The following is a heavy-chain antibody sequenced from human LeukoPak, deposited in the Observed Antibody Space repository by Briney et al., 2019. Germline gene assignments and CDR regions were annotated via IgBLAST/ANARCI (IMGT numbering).Heavy chain of an antibody. V-gene: IGHV3-15*01. J-gene: IGHJ4*02. D-gene: IGHD2-8*01. Sequence: GGSLRLSCAASGFIFSSCGMSWVRQAPGKGLEWVGRIKSKTDGGTTDYAAPVKGRFTISRDDSKNTLYLQMNSLKTEDTAVYYCTTQTNDYFDYWGQGTLVTVSS. CDR1: GFIFSSCG. CDR3: TTQTNDYFDY. CDR2: IKSKTDGGTT.